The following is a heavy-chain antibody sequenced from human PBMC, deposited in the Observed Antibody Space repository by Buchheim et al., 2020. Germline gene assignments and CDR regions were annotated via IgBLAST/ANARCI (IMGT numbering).Heavy chain of an antibody. CDR2: MNPNSGNT. J-gene: IGHJ5*02. Sequence: QVQLVQSGAEVKKPGSSVKVSCKSSGGTFRSYTISWVRQATGQGLEWMGWMNPNSGNTGYAQKFQGRVTMTRNTSISTAYMELSSLRSKDTAVYYGARVAPYSSSWYDGGKTGFDPWGQGTL. CDR1: GGTFRSYT. V-gene: IGHV1-8*02. D-gene: IGHD6-13*01. CDR3: ARVAPYSSSWYDGGKTGFDP.